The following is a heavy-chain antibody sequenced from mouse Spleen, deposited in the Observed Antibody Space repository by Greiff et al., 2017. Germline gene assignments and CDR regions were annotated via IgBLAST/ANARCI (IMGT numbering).Heavy chain of an antibody. D-gene: IGHD3-1*01. CDR2: IRLKSDNYET. J-gene: IGHJ3*01. Sequence: EVKLVESGGGLVQPGGSMKLSCVASGFTFSNYWMNWVRQSPEKGLEWVAQIRLKSDNYETHYAESVKGRFTISRDDSKSSVYLQMNNVRAEDTGIYYCTDSSGAYWGQGTLVTVSA. V-gene: IGHV6-3*01. CDR1: GFTFSNYW. CDR3: TDSSGAY.